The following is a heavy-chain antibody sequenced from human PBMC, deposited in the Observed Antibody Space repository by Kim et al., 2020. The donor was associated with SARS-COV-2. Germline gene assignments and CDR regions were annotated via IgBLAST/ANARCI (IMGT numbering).Heavy chain of an antibody. D-gene: IGHD3-22*01. J-gene: IGHJ4*02. CDR3: ARPHSSNYDTLFDY. V-gene: IGHV1-46*01. Sequence: AQKSQGRVTMTRDTSTSTVYMELSSLRSEDTAVYYCARPHSSNYDTLFDYWGQGTLVTVSS.